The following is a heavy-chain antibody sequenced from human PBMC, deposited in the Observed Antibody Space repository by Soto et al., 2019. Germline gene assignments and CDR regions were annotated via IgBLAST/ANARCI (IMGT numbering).Heavy chain of an antibody. CDR1: GFTFSTYA. Sequence: GGSLRLSCAASGFTFSTYAMNWVRQAPGKGLEWVSSVSGTGGTTYYGDSVEGRFTISRHNSKNTLYLLMNSLRAEDTAVYYCARDFRPPYGVRYFDYWGQGTLVTVSS. V-gene: IGHV3-23*01. J-gene: IGHJ4*02. CDR2: VSGTGGTT. CDR3: ARDFRPPYGVRYFDY. D-gene: IGHD4-17*01.